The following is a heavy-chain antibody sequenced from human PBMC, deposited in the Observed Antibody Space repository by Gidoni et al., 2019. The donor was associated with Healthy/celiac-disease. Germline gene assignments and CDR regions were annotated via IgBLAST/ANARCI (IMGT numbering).Heavy chain of an antibody. CDR2: LCGSGGST. J-gene: IGHJ4*02. Sequence: EVQLFESGGGLVQHGGSLRFSCAASGFAFSSYAMSWVRQAQGKGLVWVQTLCGSGGSTYYADSVKGRFTISRDNSKNTLYLQMNSLRAEDTAVYYCAKVRDYGDFWTAFDYWGQGTLVTVSS. V-gene: IGHV3-23*01. CDR3: AKVRDYGDFWTAFDY. D-gene: IGHD4-17*01. CDR1: GFAFSSYA.